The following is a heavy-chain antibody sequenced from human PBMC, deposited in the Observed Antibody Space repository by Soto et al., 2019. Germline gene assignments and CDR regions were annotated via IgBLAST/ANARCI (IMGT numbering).Heavy chain of an antibody. J-gene: IGHJ6*03. V-gene: IGHV4-59*01. D-gene: IGHD2-8*01. CDR2: IYNSGCP. Sequence: VQLKESGPGLVKPSETLSLSCTVAGGSISSYHWTWIRQPTGKGLAWIWLIYNSGCPNYKPSLKSWVTITTDTSTSQGSLKLPSMTSAHTAGYYCARQMGYCTTISCRDGPISYYMDVWGKGTTVTVSS. CDR3: ARQMGYCTTISCRDGPISYYMDV. CDR1: GGSISSYH.